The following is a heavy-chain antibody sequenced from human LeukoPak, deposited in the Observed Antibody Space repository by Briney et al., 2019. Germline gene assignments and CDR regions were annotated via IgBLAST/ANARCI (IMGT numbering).Heavy chain of an antibody. CDR2: IYYSGST. V-gene: IGHV4-59*11. CDR1: GGSLSGHY. D-gene: IGHD3-22*01. Sequence: SETLSLTCTVSGGSLSGHYWSWIRQPPGKGLEWIGYIYYSGSTNYNPSLKSRVTISVDTSKNQFSLKLSSVTAADTAVYYCARSSLRDYYDSSGYYVPTTWGQGTLVTVSS. J-gene: IGHJ5*02. CDR3: ARSSLRDYYDSSGYYVPTT.